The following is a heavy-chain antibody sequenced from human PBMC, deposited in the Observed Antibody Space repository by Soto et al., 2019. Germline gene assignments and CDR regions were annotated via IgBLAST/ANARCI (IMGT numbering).Heavy chain of an antibody. D-gene: IGHD1-20*01. V-gene: IGHV4-39*01. CDR2: VFYTGFT. Sequence: LTLTCAVSGGSVSGSYYYWGWLRQSPGRGPEWIGSVFYTGFTSYNPSLESRVSVSVDTSKNQFSLKVSAVTAADTAVYYCASSQKGYNWNYFDHWGQGALVTVSS. CDR3: ASSQKGYNWNYFDH. J-gene: IGHJ4*02. CDR1: GGSVSGSYYY.